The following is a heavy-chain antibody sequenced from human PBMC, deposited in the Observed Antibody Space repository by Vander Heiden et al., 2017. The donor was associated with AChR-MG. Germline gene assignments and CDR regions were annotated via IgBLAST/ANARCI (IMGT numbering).Heavy chain of an antibody. CDR1: GDSMRNSF. V-gene: IGHV4-4*07. D-gene: IGHD2-15*01. J-gene: IGHJ6*02. CDR3: ARDNKGGGLDV. Sequence: QVQLQESGPGLLKPSATLSLICPVSGDSMRNSFWSWIRRPAGRALEWIGRIYSSGSTAYNPSLRSRLTISLDMSKNQFSLTLTSVTAADTAVYYCARDNKGGGLDVWGQGTTVTVS. CDR2: IYSSGST.